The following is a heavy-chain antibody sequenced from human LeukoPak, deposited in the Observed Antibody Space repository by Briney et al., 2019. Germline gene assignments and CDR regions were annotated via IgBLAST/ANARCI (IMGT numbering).Heavy chain of an antibody. V-gene: IGHV3-15*01. CDR3: TTGPMVRGVLLDY. D-gene: IGHD3-10*01. J-gene: IGHJ4*02. CDR2: IRNKTDGETT. Sequence: GGSLRLSCAASGFTFSNAWMSWVRQAPGKGLEWVGRIRNKTDGETTDYAAPVKGRFTISRDDSKNTLYLQMNSLKSEDTAVYYCTTGPMVRGVLLDYWGQGTLLTVSS. CDR1: GFTFSNAW.